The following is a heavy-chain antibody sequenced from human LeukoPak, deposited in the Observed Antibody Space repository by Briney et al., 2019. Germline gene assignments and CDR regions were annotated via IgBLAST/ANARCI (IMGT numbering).Heavy chain of an antibody. Sequence: GGSLRLSCAASGFTFSDYYMSWIRQAPGKGLEWVSYISSSSSYTKYADSVKGRFTISRDNAKNSLYLQVNSLRAEDTAVYYCARGTGTTAYSDYWGQGTLVTVSS. D-gene: IGHD1-1*01. CDR1: GFTFSDYY. CDR2: ISSSSSYT. CDR3: ARGTGTTAYSDY. V-gene: IGHV3-11*06. J-gene: IGHJ4*02.